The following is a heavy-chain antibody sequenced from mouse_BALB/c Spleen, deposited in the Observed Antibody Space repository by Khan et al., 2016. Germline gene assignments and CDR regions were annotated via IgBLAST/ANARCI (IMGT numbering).Heavy chain of an antibody. Sequence: EVQLVESGGGLVKPGGSLKLSCAASGFTFRNYALSWVRQTPEKRLEWVASISTGDSTYYGDSVKGRFTISRDNARNILYLQMRSLRSEDTAMFYCAREDNGNYGDYFDYWGQGTTLTVSS. J-gene: IGHJ2*01. CDR3: AREDNGNYGDYFDY. D-gene: IGHD2-1*01. V-gene: IGHV5-6-5*01. CDR1: GFTFRNYA. CDR2: ISTGDST.